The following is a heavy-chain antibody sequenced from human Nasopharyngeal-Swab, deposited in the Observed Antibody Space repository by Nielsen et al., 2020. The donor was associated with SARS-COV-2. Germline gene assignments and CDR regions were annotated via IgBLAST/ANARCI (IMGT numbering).Heavy chain of an antibody. D-gene: IGHD3-3*01. J-gene: IGHJ4*02. V-gene: IGHV4-39*07. CDR3: VNDFQGGFRRAFDF. CDR1: GGSLSRSNNY. Sequence: SETLSLTCTVSGGSLSRSNNYWGWIRQPPGKGMEWIGSISDGGTTYFNPSLQSRVTISMDVSKSQFSLKLTSVTAANTAVYYCVNDFQGGFRRAFDFWGQGNLVTVSS. CDR2: ISDGGTT.